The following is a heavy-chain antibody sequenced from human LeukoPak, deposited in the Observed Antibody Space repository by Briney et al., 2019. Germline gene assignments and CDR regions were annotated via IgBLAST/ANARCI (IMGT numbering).Heavy chain of an antibody. Sequence: SETLSLTCTGSGGPISSYYWSRIRQPAGKGLEWIGRIYTSGSTNYNPSLKSRVTMSVDTSKNQFSLKLSSVTAADTAVYYCARMTSKNWFDPWGQGTLVTVSS. CDR3: ARMTSKNWFDP. CDR1: GGPISSYY. J-gene: IGHJ5*02. D-gene: IGHD2-21*02. V-gene: IGHV4-4*07. CDR2: IYTSGST.